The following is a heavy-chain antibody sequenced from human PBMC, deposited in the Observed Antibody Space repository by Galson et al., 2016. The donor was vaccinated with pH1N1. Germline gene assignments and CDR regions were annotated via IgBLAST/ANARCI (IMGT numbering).Heavy chain of an antibody. D-gene: IGHD5-18*01. CDR2: INPANGVT. Sequence: SVKVSCKASGYGFSNFYIHWVRQAPGQAFEWMGWINPANGVTKYAQKCQDWVTMTKDTSITTAFMEVNRLKSYDTAVYYWARDLRDSPGYSYGAFDLWGQGTLVAVSP. J-gene: IGHJ4*02. CDR1: GYGFSNFY. CDR3: ARDLRDSPGYSYGAFDL. V-gene: IGHV1-2*04.